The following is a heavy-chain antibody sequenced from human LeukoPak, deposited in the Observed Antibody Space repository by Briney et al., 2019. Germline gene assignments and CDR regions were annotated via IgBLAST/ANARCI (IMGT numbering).Heavy chain of an antibody. Sequence: ASEKVSCKASGGTFSSYAISWVRQAPGQGLEWMRRIIPILGIANYAQKFQGRVTITADKSTSTAYMELSSLRSEDTAVYYCARGVVTNKDYWGQGTLVTASS. D-gene: IGHD3-22*01. CDR2: IIPILGIA. CDR1: GGTFSSYA. J-gene: IGHJ4*02. CDR3: ARGVVTNKDY. V-gene: IGHV1-69*04.